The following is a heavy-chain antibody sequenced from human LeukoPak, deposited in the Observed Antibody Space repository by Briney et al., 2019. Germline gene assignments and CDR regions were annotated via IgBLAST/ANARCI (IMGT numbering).Heavy chain of an antibody. J-gene: IGHJ4*02. CDR1: GGSISSYY. Sequence: SETLSLTCTVSGGSISSYYWRWLRHPPGKGLEWIGYIYSSGGTNYTPSLKSRVTISVDTSKNQFSLKLSSVTAADTAYYYCARVPYGGSASLFDYWGQGTLVTVSS. CDR3: ARVPYGGSASLFDY. V-gene: IGHV4-59*01. D-gene: IGHD6-6*01. CDR2: IYSSGGT.